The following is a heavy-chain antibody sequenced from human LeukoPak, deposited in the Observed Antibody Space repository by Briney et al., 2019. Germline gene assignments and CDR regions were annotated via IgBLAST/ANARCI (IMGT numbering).Heavy chain of an antibody. J-gene: IGHJ4*02. CDR3: ARGPPYFGSGSYYHIVDY. CDR1: GFTVSNNY. CDR2: IHSGGST. D-gene: IGHD3-10*01. Sequence: GGSLRLSCAASGFTVSNNYMSWVRQAPGKGLEWVSVIHSGGSTHYADSVKGRFTISRDNSKNTLYLQMNSLRAEDTAVYYCARGPPYFGSGSYYHIVDYWGRGTLVTVSS. V-gene: IGHV3-53*01.